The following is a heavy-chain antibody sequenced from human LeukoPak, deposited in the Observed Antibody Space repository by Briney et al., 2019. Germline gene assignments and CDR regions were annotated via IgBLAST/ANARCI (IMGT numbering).Heavy chain of an antibody. V-gene: IGHV1-8*03. D-gene: IGHD3-22*01. Sequence: ASVKVSCKASGYTFTSYDINWVRQATGQGLEWMGWMNSNSGNTGYAQKFQGRVTITRNTSISTAYMELSSLRSEDTAVYYCAREIVVAGGLWFDPWGQGTLVTVSS. J-gene: IGHJ5*02. CDR1: GYTFTSYD. CDR3: AREIVVAGGLWFDP. CDR2: MNSNSGNT.